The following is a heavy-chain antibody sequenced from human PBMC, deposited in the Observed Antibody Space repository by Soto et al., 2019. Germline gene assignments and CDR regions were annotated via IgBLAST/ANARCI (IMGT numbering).Heavy chain of an antibody. CDR2: INSGGNIT. V-gene: IGHV3-74*01. CDR1: GFALSRYW. D-gene: IGHD2-21*01. Sequence: GGSLRLSCTASGFALSRYWMYWVRQAPGKGLVWVSHINSGGNITPYPDSVRGRFTVSRDNSKNTLYLDMHSLTTDDTAVYFCARSLWSPYFYYGMDVWGQGTTVTVSS. J-gene: IGHJ6*02. CDR3: ARSLWSPYFYYGMDV.